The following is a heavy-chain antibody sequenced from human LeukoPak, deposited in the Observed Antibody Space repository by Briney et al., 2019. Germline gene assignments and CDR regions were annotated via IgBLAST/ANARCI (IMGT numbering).Heavy chain of an antibody. V-gene: IGHV5-51*01. D-gene: IGHD3-10*01. J-gene: IGHJ6*02. CDR1: GYSFTSYW. CDR2: IYPGDSDT. CDR3: ARHWTTMVRGVHRYYGMDV. Sequence: GESLKISCKGSGYSFTSYWIGWVRQMPGKGLEWMGIIYPGDSDTRYSPSFQGQVTISADKSISTAYLQWSSLKASDTAMYYCARHWTTMVRGVHRYYGMDVWGQGTTVTVSS.